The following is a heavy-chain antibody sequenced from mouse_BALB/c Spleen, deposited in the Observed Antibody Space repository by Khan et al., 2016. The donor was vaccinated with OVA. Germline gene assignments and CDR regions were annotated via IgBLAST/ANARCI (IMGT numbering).Heavy chain of an antibody. J-gene: IGHJ4*01. D-gene: IGHD2-2*01. CDR3: SRFGYYDAMDY. CDR1: GFSLTDYG. Sequence: QVQLKQSGPGLVAPSQCLSITCTVSGFSLTDYGVNWVRQPPGKGLEWLGMIWGDGSTDYNSALKSRLSITKDNSKSQAFLKMNSMQTDDTTRYYCSRFGYYDAMDYWGQGTSVTVSS. CDR2: IWGDGST. V-gene: IGHV2-6-7*01.